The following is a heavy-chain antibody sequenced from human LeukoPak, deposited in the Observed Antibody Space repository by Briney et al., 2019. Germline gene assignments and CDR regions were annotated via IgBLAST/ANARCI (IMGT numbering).Heavy chain of an antibody. V-gene: IGHV4-39*07. CDR3: ARVVGAHFDY. J-gene: IGHJ4*02. Sequence: PSETLSLTCTVSGGSISSSSYYWGWIRQPPGKGLEWIGSIYYSGSTYYNPSLKSRVTISVDTSKNQFSLKLSSVTAADTAVYYCARVVGAHFDYWGQGTLVTVSS. CDR2: IYYSGST. CDR1: GGSISSSSYY. D-gene: IGHD1-26*01.